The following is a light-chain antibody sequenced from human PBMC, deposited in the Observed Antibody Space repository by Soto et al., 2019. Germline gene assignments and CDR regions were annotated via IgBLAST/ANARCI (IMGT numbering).Light chain of an antibody. V-gene: IGKV1-27*01. Sequence: DIQMTQSPSSLSASVGDRVTITCRASQGISNYLAWYQQKPGKVPKLLIYSASTLQLGVPSRFSGSGSGTHFTLTISSLQPEDVATYYCQKHNRAPFTFGPGTKVDIK. CDR2: SAS. CDR3: QKHNRAPFT. CDR1: QGISNY. J-gene: IGKJ3*01.